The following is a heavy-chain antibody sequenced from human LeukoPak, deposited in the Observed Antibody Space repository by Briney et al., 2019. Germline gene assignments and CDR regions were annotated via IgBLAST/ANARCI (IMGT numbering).Heavy chain of an antibody. Sequence: SETLSLTCTVSGGSISSSSYYWGWIRQPPGKGLEWIASIYYTGSTYYNPSLKSRVTISVDTSKNQFSLKLSSVTAADTAVYYCARDVGPYYDSSGYPGIWGQGTLVTVSS. J-gene: IGHJ4*02. CDR3: ARDVGPYYDSSGYPGI. D-gene: IGHD3-22*01. CDR1: GGSISSSSYY. CDR2: IYYTGST. V-gene: IGHV4-39*07.